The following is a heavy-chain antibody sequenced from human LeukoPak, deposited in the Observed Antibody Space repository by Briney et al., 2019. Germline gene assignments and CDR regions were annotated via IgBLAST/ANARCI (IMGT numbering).Heavy chain of an antibody. D-gene: IGHD1-14*01. Sequence: GASVKVSCKASGYTFTSYDISWVRQAPGQGLEWMGWISGYNDNTKYYAQKLQGRVTMTTDTSTSTAYMELRSLRSDDTAVYYCARDTKRSRARSENLGFDPWGQGTLVTVSS. CDR2: ISGYNDNT. CDR1: GYTFTSYD. CDR3: ARDTKRSRARSENLGFDP. V-gene: IGHV1-18*01. J-gene: IGHJ5*02.